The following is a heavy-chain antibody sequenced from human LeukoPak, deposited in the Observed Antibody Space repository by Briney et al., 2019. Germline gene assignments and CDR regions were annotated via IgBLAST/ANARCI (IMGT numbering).Heavy chain of an antibody. J-gene: IGHJ5*02. D-gene: IGHD3-3*01. CDR2: ISADNGNT. Sequence: ASVKVSCKGSGYTLSNHAFSWVRQAPGQGLEWMGWISADNGNTNYAQKLQGRVTMTTDTSTSTAYMELRSLRSDDTAVYYCARYLYDFWSGHWFDPWGQGTLVTVSS. CDR3: ARYLYDFWSGHWFDP. CDR1: GYTLSNHA. V-gene: IGHV1-18*04.